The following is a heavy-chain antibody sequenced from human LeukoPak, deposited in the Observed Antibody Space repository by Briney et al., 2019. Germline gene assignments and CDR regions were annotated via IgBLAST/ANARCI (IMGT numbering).Heavy chain of an antibody. V-gene: IGHV4-59*13. D-gene: IGHD3-22*01. Sequence: SKTLSLTCTVSGGSLRIYYWSCLRHSPGKGLEWIGYIYYSGSTNYNPSLKSRVTISVDTSKKQFSLKLSSVTAADTAVYYCARGVGYYDSSGYYPWGQGTLVTVSS. CDR2: IYYSGST. J-gene: IGHJ5*02. CDR1: GGSLRIYY. CDR3: ARGVGYYDSSGYYP.